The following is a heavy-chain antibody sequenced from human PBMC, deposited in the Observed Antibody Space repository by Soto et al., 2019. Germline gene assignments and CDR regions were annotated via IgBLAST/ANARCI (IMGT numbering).Heavy chain of an antibody. CDR2: ISGSGGTT. J-gene: IGHJ4*02. D-gene: IGHD1-26*01. CDR3: AKIGPSVGATGPYYYFDY. V-gene: IGHV3-23*01. Sequence: LRLSCAASGFSFSHFAVNWVRQAPGKGLEWVSTISGSGGTTYYADSMKGRFTISRDNSKDTLYLQMNSLRAEDTAVYYCAKIGPSVGATGPYYYFDYWGPGTLVTVPQ. CDR1: GFSFSHFA.